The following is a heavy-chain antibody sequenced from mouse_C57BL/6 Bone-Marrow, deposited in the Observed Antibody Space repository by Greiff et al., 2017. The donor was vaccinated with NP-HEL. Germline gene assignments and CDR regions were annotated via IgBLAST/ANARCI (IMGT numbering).Heavy chain of an antibody. CDR2: FYPGSGSI. J-gene: IGHJ4*01. D-gene: IGHD1-1*01. CDR3: ARSYYYGTLHRDYAMDY. CDR1: GYTFTEYT. V-gene: IGHV1-62-2*01. Sequence: QVQLKESGAELVKPGASVKLSCKASGYTFTEYTIHWVKQRSGQGLEWIGWFYPGSGSIKYNEKFKDKATLTADKSSSTVYMELSRLTSEDSAVYFCARSYYYGTLHRDYAMDYWGQGTSVTVSS.